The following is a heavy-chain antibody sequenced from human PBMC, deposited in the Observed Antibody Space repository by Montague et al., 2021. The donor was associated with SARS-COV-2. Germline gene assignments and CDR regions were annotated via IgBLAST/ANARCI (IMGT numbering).Heavy chain of an antibody. D-gene: IGHD4-23*01. J-gene: IGHJ4*02. Sequence: SETLSLTCPVSGHAIKSNPYSWAWIRQPTGKGLEWVGRIYSAIYSDAESWYNPSLKSRVTISVDTSKNQFSLNLTSVAATDTAVYYCARLVWKYYGGNYFDYWGQGTLVTVSS. CDR2: IYSAIYSDAES. CDR1: GHAIKSNPYS. V-gene: IGHV4-39*01. CDR3: ARLVWKYYGGNYFDY.